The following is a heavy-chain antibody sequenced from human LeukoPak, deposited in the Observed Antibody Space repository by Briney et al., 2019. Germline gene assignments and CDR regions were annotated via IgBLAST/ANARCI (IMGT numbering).Heavy chain of an antibody. V-gene: IGHV3-74*01. CDR2: INSDGSST. D-gene: IGHD2-2*01. J-gene: IGHJ5*02. CDR1: GFTFSSYW. Sequence: PGGSLRLSCAASGFTFSSYWMHWVRQAPGKGLVWVSRINSDGSSTSYADSVKGRFTISRDNAKNTLYLQMNSLRAEDTAVYYCARGGDIVVVPADADWFDPWGQGTLVTVSS. CDR3: ARGGDIVVVPADADWFDP.